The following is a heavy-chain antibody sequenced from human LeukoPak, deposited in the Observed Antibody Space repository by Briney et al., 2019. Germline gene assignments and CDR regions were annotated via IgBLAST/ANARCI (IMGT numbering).Heavy chain of an antibody. D-gene: IGHD1-26*01. CDR1: GYTFTRYG. CDR2: ISAYNGNT. CDR3: ARRIVGATDFDY. Sequence: ASVKVSCKASGYTFTRYGISWVRQAPGQGLEWMGWISAYNGNTNYAQKLQGRVTMTTDTSTSTAYMELRSLRSDDTAVYYCARRIVGATDFDYWGQGTLVTVSS. J-gene: IGHJ4*02. V-gene: IGHV1-18*01.